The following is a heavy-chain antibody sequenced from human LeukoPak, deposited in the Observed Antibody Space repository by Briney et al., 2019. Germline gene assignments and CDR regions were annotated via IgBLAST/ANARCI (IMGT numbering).Heavy chain of an antibody. J-gene: IGHJ6*02. Sequence: PSETLSLTCTVSGGSISSGGYYWSWIRQHPGKGLEWIGYIYYSGSTNYNPSLKSRVTISVDTSKNQFSLKLSSVTAADTAVYYCARLPYYYDSSGYYISHYYYGMDVWGQGTTVTVSS. CDR3: ARLPYYYDSSGYYISHYYYGMDV. CDR1: GGSISSGGYY. D-gene: IGHD3-22*01. V-gene: IGHV4-31*03. CDR2: IYYSGST.